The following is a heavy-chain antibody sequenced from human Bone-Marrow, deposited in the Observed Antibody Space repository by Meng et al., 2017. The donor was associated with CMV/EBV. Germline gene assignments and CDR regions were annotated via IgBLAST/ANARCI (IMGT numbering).Heavy chain of an antibody. CDR2: IIPILGIA. V-gene: IGHV1-69*10. J-gene: IGHJ4*02. CDR3: ASGYYDSSGYYGSFDY. Sequence: SVKVSCKASGGTFSSYAISWVRQAPGQGLEWMGGIIPILGIANYAQKFQGRVTITADKSTSTAYMELSSLRSEDTAVYYCASGYYDSSGYYGSFDYWGQGTLVTVSS. CDR1: GGTFSSYA. D-gene: IGHD3-22*01.